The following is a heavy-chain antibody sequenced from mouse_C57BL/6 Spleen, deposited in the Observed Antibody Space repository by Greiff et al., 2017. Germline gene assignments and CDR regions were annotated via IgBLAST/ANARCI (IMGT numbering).Heavy chain of an antibody. Sequence: QVQLKQSGAELVRPGASVTLSCKASGYTFTDYEMHWVKQTPVHGLEWIGAIDPETGGTAYNQKFKGKAILTADKSSSTAYMELRSLTSEYSAVYYCTRRWDGWGYFDVWGTGTTVTVSS. CDR2: IDPETGGT. J-gene: IGHJ1*03. CDR1: GYTFTDYE. D-gene: IGHD4-1*01. V-gene: IGHV1-15*01. CDR3: TRRWDGWGYFDV.